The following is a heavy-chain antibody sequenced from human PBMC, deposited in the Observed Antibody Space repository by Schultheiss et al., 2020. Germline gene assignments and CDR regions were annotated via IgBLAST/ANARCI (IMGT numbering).Heavy chain of an antibody. D-gene: IGHD6-13*01. CDR2: IYSGGST. J-gene: IGHJ6*03. Sequence: GGSLRLSCAASGFTVSSNYMSWVRQAPGKGLEWVSVIYSGGSTYYADSVKGRFTISRDNSKNTLYLQMNSLRAEDTAVYYCASFSSSYYYYYMDVWGKGTTVTVSS. CDR1: GFTVSSNY. V-gene: IGHV3-66*01. CDR3: ASFSSSYYYYYMDV.